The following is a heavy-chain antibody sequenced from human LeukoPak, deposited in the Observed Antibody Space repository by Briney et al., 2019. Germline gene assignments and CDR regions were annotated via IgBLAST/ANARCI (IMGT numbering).Heavy chain of an antibody. J-gene: IGHJ6*03. CDR1: GFTVSTNH. Sequence: GGSLRLSCAVSGFTVSTNHMSWVRQAPGRGLEWVSVIYNDGNTYYTDSVKSGFTISRDNSTNTVFLQMNSLRVEDTAVYYCARDREVVTAKAQMDVWGKGTTVTVSS. D-gene: IGHD2-21*02. CDR3: ARDREVVTAKAQMDV. CDR2: IYNDGNT. V-gene: IGHV3-53*01.